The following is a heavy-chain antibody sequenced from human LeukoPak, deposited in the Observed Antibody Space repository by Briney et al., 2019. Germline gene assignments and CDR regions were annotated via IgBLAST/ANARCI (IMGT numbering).Heavy chain of an antibody. CDR1: GVTFSSYA. V-gene: IGHV3-23*01. Sequence: GGSLRFSCAASGVTFSSYAMSWVRQAPGKGLEWVSAISGSGGSTYYADSVKGRFTISRDNSKNTLYLQMNSLRAEDTAVYYCAKDGHGYYYYYMDVWGKGTTVTVSS. CDR3: AKDGHGYYYYYMDV. CDR2: ISGSGGST. J-gene: IGHJ6*03.